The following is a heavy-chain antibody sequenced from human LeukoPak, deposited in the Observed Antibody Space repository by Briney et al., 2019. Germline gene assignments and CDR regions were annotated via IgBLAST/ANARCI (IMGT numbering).Heavy chain of an antibody. CDR1: GGSFSGYY. V-gene: IGHV4-34*01. D-gene: IGHD3-16*02. J-gene: IGHJ4*02. Sequence: SETLSLTCAVYGGSFSGYYWSWNRQPPGKGLEWIGEINHSGSTNYNPSLKSRVTISVDTSKKQFSLKLSSVTAADTAVYYCARGLSAVVYWGQGTLVTVSS. CDR3: ARGLSAVVY. CDR2: INHSGST.